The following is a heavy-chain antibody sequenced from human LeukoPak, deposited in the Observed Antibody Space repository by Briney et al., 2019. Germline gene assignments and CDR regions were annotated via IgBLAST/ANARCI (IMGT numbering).Heavy chain of an antibody. V-gene: IGHV4-34*01. CDR1: GGSFSGYY. CDR3: AIWYYYDSSGYFI. CDR2: INHSGST. D-gene: IGHD3-22*01. Sequence: TSETLSLTCAVYGGSFSGYYWSWIRQPPGKGLEWIGEINHSGSTNYNPSLKSRVTISVDTSKNQFSLKLSSVTAADTAVYYCAIWYYYDSSGYFIWGQGTLVTVSS. J-gene: IGHJ4*02.